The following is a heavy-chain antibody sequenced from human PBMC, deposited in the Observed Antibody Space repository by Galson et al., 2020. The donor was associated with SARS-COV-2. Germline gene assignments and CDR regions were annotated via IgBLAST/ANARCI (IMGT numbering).Heavy chain of an antibody. D-gene: IGHD2-2*01. CDR3: LSYSSTRQNH. J-gene: IGHJ5*02. V-gene: IGHV3-64D*06. CDR1: GFIFSDYA. CDR2: ISSNGGTS. Sequence: GGSLRLSCSASGFIFSDYAMHWVRQAPGKGLEYILAISSNGGTSFYADSVNGRFTMSRDNSKNMFYLQMTALRLEDTAFYYCLSYSSTRQNHWGQGTLVTVSS.